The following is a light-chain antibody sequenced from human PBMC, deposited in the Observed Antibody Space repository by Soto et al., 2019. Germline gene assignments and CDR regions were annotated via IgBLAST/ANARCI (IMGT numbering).Light chain of an antibody. J-gene: IGKJ4*01. CDR2: GAS. CDR1: QSVSNSY. V-gene: IGKV3-20*01. Sequence: EIVLTQSPGTLSLSPGERATLSCRASQSVSNSYLAWYQQKPGQAPRLLIYGASSRATGIPDRFSGSGSGTDFTLTISRLEPEDFAVYYCQRYGSSPGLTFGGGTKVEIK. CDR3: QRYGSSPGLT.